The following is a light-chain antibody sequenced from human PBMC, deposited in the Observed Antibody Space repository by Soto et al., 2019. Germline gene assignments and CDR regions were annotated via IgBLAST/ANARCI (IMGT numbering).Light chain of an antibody. CDR1: NIGGKS. Sequence: SSELTQPPSVSVAPGKTATITCGGNNIGGKSVHWYLQKTGQAPVLVMSFDSDRPSGIPERFSGSNSGNTATLTITRVEAGDEADYYCQVWDSSSEHYVFGSGTKVTVL. V-gene: IGLV3-21*01. J-gene: IGLJ1*01. CDR3: QVWDSSSEHYV. CDR2: FDS.